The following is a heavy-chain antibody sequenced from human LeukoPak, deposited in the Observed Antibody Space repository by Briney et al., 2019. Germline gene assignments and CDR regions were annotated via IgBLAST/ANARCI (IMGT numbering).Heavy chain of an antibody. J-gene: IGHJ4*02. Sequence: SETLSLTCTVSGYSISTGYYWDWIRQPPGKGLEWIGTFYHGGSTYYNPSLKSRVTISVDTSKNQFSLNLTSVTAADTAVYYCARPRSGDRNDRKYFDYWGQGTLVTVSS. CDR1: GYSISTGYY. V-gene: IGHV4-38-2*02. CDR3: ARPRSGDRNDRKYFDY. CDR2: FYHGGST. D-gene: IGHD6-19*01.